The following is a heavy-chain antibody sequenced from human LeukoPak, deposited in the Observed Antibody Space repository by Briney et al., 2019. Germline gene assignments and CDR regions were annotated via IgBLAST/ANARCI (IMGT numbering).Heavy chain of an antibody. V-gene: IGHV3-23*01. D-gene: IGHD3-3*01. CDR2: ISGFGSSDGKA. Sequence: GGSLRLSCAASGFTFSSYAMNWVRQAPGKGLEWVSSISGFGSSDGKALYADSAKGRFTISRDNSKNTLSLQMNSLRAEDTAVYYCAKDHDFWSGYSGEYIHHWGQGTLVTVSS. CDR1: GFTFSSYA. J-gene: IGHJ1*01. CDR3: AKDHDFWSGYSGEYIHH.